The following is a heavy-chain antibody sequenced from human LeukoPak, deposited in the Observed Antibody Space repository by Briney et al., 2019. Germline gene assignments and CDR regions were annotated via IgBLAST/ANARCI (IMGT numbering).Heavy chain of an antibody. CDR2: ISSSSDYI. D-gene: IGHD2-2*01. V-gene: IGHV3-21*01. J-gene: IGHJ3*02. Sequence: GGSLRLSCAASGFAFSTYNMNWVRQAPGKGLEWVSSISSSSDYIYYADSVKGRFTISRDNAKNSLYLQMNSLRAEDTAVYYCVRGFLIRYTTSSDAFDIWGQGTMVTVSS. CDR1: GFAFSTYN. CDR3: VRGFLIRYTTSSDAFDI.